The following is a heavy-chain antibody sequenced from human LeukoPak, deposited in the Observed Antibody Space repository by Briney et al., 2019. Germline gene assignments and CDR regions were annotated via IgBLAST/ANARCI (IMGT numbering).Heavy chain of an antibody. CDR1: GGTFSSYA. J-gene: IGHJ5*02. Sequence: ASVKVSCKASGGTFSSYAISWVRQAPGQGLEWMGGIIPIFGTANYAQKFQGRVTITTDESTSTAYMELGSLRSEDTAVYYCATTFGVVQNWFDPWGQGTLVTVSS. D-gene: IGHD3-3*01. V-gene: IGHV1-69*05. CDR2: IIPIFGTA. CDR3: ATTFGVVQNWFDP.